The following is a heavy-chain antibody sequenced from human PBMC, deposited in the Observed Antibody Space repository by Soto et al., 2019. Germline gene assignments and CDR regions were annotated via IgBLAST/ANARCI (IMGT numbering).Heavy chain of an antibody. CDR2: MNPNSGNT. D-gene: IGHD4-17*01. CDR1: GYTFTSYD. V-gene: IGHV1-8*01. J-gene: IGHJ6*02. CDR3: ARGGRFITVTTFYYYYYYGMDV. Sequence: ASVKVSCKASGYTFTSYDINWVRQATGQGLEWMGWMNPNSGNTGYAQKFQGRDTMNRNTSISTAYMELSSLRSEDTAVYYCARGGRFITVTTFYYYYYYGMDVWGQGTTVTVSS.